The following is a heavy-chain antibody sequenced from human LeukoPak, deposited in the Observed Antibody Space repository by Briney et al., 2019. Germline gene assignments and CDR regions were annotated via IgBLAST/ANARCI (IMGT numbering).Heavy chain of an antibody. Sequence: GASVKVSCRASGYTFTSYGISWVRQAPGQGLEWMGWISAYNGNTNYAQKLQGRVTMTTDTSTSTAYMELRSLRSDDTAVYYCARDPWAYCGGDCYAREPDWFDPWGQGTLVTVSS. V-gene: IGHV1-18*01. CDR1: GYTFTSYG. CDR3: ARDPWAYCGGDCYAREPDWFDP. CDR2: ISAYNGNT. D-gene: IGHD2-21*02. J-gene: IGHJ5*02.